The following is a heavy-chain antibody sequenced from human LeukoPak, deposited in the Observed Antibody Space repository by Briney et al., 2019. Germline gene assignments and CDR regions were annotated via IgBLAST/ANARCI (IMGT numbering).Heavy chain of an antibody. CDR2: IYHSGST. V-gene: IGHV4-59*01. Sequence: SETLSLTCTVSGGSINSYYWNWIRQPPGKGLEWIGYIYHSGSTNYNPSLKSRVTISVDTSKNQFSLKLSSVTAADTAVYYCARRGSGWYYMDVWGNGTTVTVSS. D-gene: IGHD3-10*01. CDR3: ARRGSGWYYMDV. J-gene: IGHJ6*03. CDR1: GGSINSYY.